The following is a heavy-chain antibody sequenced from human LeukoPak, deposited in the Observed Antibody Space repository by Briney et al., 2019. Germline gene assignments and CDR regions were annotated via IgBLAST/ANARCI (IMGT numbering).Heavy chain of an antibody. Sequence: GGSLRLSCAASGFTFSSYAMHWVRQAPGKGLEWVAVISYDGSNKYYADSVKGRFTISRDNSKNTLYLQMNSLRAEDTAVYYCARAGAAMVYNYYYYGMDVWGQGTTVTVSS. V-gene: IGHV3-30-3*01. CDR2: ISYDGSNK. J-gene: IGHJ6*02. D-gene: IGHD5-18*01. CDR3: ARAGAAMVYNYYYYGMDV. CDR1: GFTFSSYA.